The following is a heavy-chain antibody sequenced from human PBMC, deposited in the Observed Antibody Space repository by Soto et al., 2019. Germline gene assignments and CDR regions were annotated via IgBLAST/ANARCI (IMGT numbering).Heavy chain of an antibody. CDR1: GFTFSSYW. Sequence: GGSLRLSCAASGFTFSSYWMSWVRQAPGKGLEWVANIKQDGSEKYYVDSVKGRFTISRDNAKNSLYLQMNSLRAEDTAVYYCARELLWFGELLRPYYYMDVWGKGTTVTVSS. CDR2: IKQDGSEK. D-gene: IGHD3-10*01. CDR3: ARELLWFGELLRPYYYMDV. V-gene: IGHV3-7*01. J-gene: IGHJ6*03.